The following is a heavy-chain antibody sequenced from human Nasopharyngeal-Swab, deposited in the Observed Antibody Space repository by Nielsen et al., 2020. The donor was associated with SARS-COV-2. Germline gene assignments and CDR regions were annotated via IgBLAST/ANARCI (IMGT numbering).Heavy chain of an antibody. Sequence: GESLKISCKASGFSFTTYWIGWVRQMPGKGLEWMGNIYPGDLDTRYGPSFQGQVTISADESITTAYLQWNSLQASDTAMYYCARLIGDLYYLDSWGQGTLVTVSS. V-gene: IGHV5-51*01. J-gene: IGHJ4*02. D-gene: IGHD3-10*01. CDR2: IYPGDLDT. CDR3: ARLIGDLYYLDS. CDR1: GFSFTTYW.